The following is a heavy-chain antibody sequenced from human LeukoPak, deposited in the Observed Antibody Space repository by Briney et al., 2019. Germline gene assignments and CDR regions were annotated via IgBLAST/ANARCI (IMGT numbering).Heavy chain of an antibody. CDR1: GFTFSSYA. CDR2: ISYDGSNK. J-gene: IGHJ4*02. CDR3: ARDAGYYGSGSYYSHYFDY. Sequence: PGGSLRLSCAASGFTFSSYAMHWVRQAPGKGLEWVAVISYDGSNKYYADSVKGRFTISRDNSKNTLYLQMNSLRAEDTAVYYCARDAGYYGSGSYYSHYFDYWGQGTLVTVSS. V-gene: IGHV3-30-3*01. D-gene: IGHD3-10*01.